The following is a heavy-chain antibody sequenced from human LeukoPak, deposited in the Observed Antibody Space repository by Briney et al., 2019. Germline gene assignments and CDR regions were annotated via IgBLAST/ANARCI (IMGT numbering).Heavy chain of an antibody. CDR1: GGSISSGGYY. CDR2: IYHSGST. Sequence: SETLSLTCTVSGGSISSGGYYWSWIRQPPGKGLEWIGYIYHSGSTYYNPSLKSRVTISVDRSKNQFSLKLSSVTAADTAVYYCATYSSSSGYFDLWGRGTLVTVSS. D-gene: IGHD6-6*01. CDR3: ATYSSSSGYFDL. V-gene: IGHV4-30-2*01. J-gene: IGHJ2*01.